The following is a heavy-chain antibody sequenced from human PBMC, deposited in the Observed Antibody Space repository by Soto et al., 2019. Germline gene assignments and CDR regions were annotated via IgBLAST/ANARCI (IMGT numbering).Heavy chain of an antibody. CDR2: INHSGST. J-gene: IGHJ4*02. CDR3: ATGIAVEYYYDSSGYYSDDY. D-gene: IGHD3-22*01. Sequence: SETLSLTCAVYGGSFSGYYWTWIRQPPGTGLEWIGEINHSGSTNYNPSLKSRVTISVDTSKNQFSLKLSSVTAADTAVYYCATGIAVEYYYDSSGYYSDDYWGQGTLVTVSS. CDR1: GGSFSGYY. V-gene: IGHV4-34*01.